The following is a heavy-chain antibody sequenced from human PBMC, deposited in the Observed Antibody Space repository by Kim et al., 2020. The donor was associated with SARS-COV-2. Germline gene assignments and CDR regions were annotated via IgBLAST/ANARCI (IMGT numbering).Heavy chain of an antibody. J-gene: IGHJ4*02. CDR3: ATPIYYGDYSFDY. D-gene: IGHD4-17*01. V-gene: IGHV5-10-1*01. Sequence: YSPSFQGHVTISADKSISTAYLQWSRLKASDTAMYYCATPIYYGDYSFDYWGQGTLVTVSS.